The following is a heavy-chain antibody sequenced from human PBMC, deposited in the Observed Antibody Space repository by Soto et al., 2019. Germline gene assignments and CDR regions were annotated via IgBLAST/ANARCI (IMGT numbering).Heavy chain of an antibody. CDR3: ARASGLGGVYYYYGMDV. V-gene: IGHV1-69*13. CDR2: IIPIFGTA. CDR1: GGTFSSYA. J-gene: IGHJ6*02. D-gene: IGHD3-10*01. Sequence: SVKVSCKASGGTFSSYAISWVRQAPGQGLEWMGGIIPIFGTANYAQKFQGRVTITADESTSTAYMELSSLRSEDTAVYYCARASGLGGVYYYYGMDVWSQGTTVTVSS.